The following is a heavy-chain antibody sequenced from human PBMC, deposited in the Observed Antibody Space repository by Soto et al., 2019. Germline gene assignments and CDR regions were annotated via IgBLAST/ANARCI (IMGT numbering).Heavy chain of an antibody. D-gene: IGHD3-3*01. CDR3: ARDTADFWSGPLIPYYYYYGMDV. V-gene: IGHV3-7*01. Sequence: PGWSLRLSCAASGFTFSSYWMSWVRQAPGKGLEWVANIKQDGSEKYYVDSVKGRFTISRDNAKNSLYLQMNSLRAEDTAVYYCARDTADFWSGPLIPYYYYYGMDVWGQGTTVTVSS. J-gene: IGHJ6*02. CDR1: GFTFSSYW. CDR2: IKQDGSEK.